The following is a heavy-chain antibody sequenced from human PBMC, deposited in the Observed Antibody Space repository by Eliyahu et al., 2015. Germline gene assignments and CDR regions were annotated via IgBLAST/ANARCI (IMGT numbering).Heavy chain of an antibody. CDR1: GGSXSSYX. V-gene: IGHV4-59*01. Sequence: QVQLQESGPGLVKPSETLSLTCTVSGGSXSSYXWSWIRQPPGKGLEWVGYIYYSGSTNYNPSLKSRVTISVDTSKNQFSLKLSSVTAADTAVYYCARDPGGYCSSTSCHHYGMDVWGQGTTVTVSS. D-gene: IGHD2-2*01. CDR3: ARDPGGYCSSTSCHHYGMDV. CDR2: IYYSGST. J-gene: IGHJ6*02.